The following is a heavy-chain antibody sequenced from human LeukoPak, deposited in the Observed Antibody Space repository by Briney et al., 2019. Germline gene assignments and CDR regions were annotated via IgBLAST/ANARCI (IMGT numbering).Heavy chain of an antibody. J-gene: IGHJ4*02. D-gene: IGHD5-12*01. CDR2: ISSSSSYL. Sequence: PGGSLRLSCAASGFTFSSYSMIWVRQAPGKGLEWVSSISSSSSYLYYADSVKGRFTISRDNAKNSLYLQMNSLRAEDTAVYYCARDSGSDYWGQGTLVTVSS. V-gene: IGHV3-21*01. CDR1: GFTFSSYS. CDR3: ARDSGSDY.